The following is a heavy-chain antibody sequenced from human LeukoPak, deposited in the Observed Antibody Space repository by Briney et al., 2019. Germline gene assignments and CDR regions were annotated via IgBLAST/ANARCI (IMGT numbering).Heavy chain of an antibody. D-gene: IGHD3-10*01. Sequence: PSETLSLTCTVSGGSISSYYWNWIRQPPGKGLEWIGYTYYSGTTNYNPSLKTQVTISVDTSKNQFSLRLNSVTAADTAVYYCARSGSGHWFDPWGQGTLVTVSS. J-gene: IGHJ5*02. CDR1: GGSISSYY. CDR3: ARSGSGHWFDP. V-gene: IGHV4-59*01. CDR2: TYYSGTT.